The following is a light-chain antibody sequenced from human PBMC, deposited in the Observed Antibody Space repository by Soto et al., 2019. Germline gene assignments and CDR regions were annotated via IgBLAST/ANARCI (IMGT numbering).Light chain of an antibody. CDR1: RHFNNKD. J-gene: IGKJ1*01. CDR2: GSS. V-gene: IGKV3-20*01. CDR3: QHYGMGVRT. Sequence: VLTQSPGTLSLSPGESATLSCRASRHFNNKDLAWYQQKAGQAPRLLIYGSSNRASGVPDRFRGSGSGTDFTLTISRLEPEDFAVYYCQHYGMGVRTFGQGTTVEIK.